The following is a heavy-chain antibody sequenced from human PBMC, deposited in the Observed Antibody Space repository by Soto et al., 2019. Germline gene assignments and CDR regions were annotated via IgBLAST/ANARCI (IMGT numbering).Heavy chain of an antibody. CDR3: ARGGRSNWAYFYHTAV. J-gene: IGHJ6*03. Sequence: SETLSLTCVVSGGSLSDYFWSWIRQPPGMALEWIGEINHLGSINYNPSLKSRVTMSVDTSKNQFSLTLSSVTAADTATYYFARGGRSNWAYFYHTAVGDRGTTDTVTS. CDR1: GGSLSDYF. CDR2: INHLGSI. V-gene: IGHV4-34*01. D-gene: IGHD3-16*01.